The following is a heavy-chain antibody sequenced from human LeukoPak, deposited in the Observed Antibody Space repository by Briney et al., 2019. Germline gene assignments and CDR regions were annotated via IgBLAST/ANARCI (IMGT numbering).Heavy chain of an antibody. Sequence: GGSLRLSCVASGFTFSSFAMTWVRQAPGKGLGWMSSIRGSGSTTYYADSVEGRFTISRDNSKNTLYLQMNSLRAEDTAVYYCVKADSGYDLLFDYWGQGTLVTVSS. J-gene: IGHJ4*02. D-gene: IGHD5-12*01. V-gene: IGHV3-23*01. CDR1: GFTFSSFA. CDR2: IRGSGSTT. CDR3: VKADSGYDLLFDY.